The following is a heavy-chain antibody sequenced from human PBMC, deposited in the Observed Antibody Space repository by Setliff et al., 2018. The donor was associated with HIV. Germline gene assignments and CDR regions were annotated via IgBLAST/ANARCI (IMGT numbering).Heavy chain of an antibody. D-gene: IGHD3-10*01. Sequence: SETLSLTCTVSGGSISSGSYYWSWIRQPAGKGLEWIGHIYTSGSTNYNPSLKSRVTISADTSENQLSLKLRSVTAADTAVYYCALGMVRGARYYYYYYMDVWGKGTTVTVSS. CDR1: GGSISSGSYY. CDR2: IYTSGST. V-gene: IGHV4-61*09. CDR3: ALGMVRGARYYYYYYMDV. J-gene: IGHJ6*03.